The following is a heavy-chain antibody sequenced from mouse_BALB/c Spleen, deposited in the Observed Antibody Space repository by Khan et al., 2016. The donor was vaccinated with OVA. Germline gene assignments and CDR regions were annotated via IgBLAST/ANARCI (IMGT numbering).Heavy chain of an antibody. CDR1: GYTFTDYV. CDR2: INTYTGKP. J-gene: IGHJ2*01. CDR3: PRFHGCY. Sequence: QIQLVQSGPELKKPGETVKISCKASGYTFTDYVMNWVKQSPGKGLKWMGWINTYTGKPTYADDFKGRFAFSLETSASTAYLQINSLKNEDTATYFCPRFHGCYWGQGTTLTVSS. V-gene: IGHV9-3-1*01.